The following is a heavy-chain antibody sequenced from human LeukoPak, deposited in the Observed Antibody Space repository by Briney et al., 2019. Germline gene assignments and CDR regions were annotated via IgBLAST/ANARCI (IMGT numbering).Heavy chain of an antibody. CDR3: ARFSRGTNSGS. J-gene: IGHJ5*02. Sequence: GGSLRLSCAASGFTFSSYWMSWVRQAPGKGLEWVANINQDGSNKQYVDSVKGRFTISRDNAKNSLYLQMNSLRAEDTAVYYCARFSRGTNSGSWGQGTLVTVSS. CDR2: INQDGSNK. CDR1: GFTFSSYW. D-gene: IGHD1-26*01. V-gene: IGHV3-7*01.